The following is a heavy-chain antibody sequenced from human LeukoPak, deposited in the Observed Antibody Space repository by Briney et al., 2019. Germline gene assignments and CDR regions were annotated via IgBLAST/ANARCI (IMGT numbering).Heavy chain of an antibody. D-gene: IGHD4-23*01. J-gene: IGHJ5*02. Sequence: GSVKVSCKASGYTFTGYYMHWVRQAPGQGLEWMGWINPNSGDTNYAQKFQGGVTMTRDTSISTAYMELSRLRSDDTAVYYCAREITVVTDWFDPWGQGTLVTVSS. CDR1: GYTFTGYY. CDR3: AREITVVTDWFDP. V-gene: IGHV1-2*02. CDR2: INPNSGDT.